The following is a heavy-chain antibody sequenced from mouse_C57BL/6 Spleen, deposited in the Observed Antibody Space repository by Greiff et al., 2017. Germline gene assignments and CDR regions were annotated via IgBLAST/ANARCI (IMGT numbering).Heavy chain of an antibody. CDR1: GYSITSGYY. D-gene: IGHD1-1*01. CDR3: ASPLIYYYGSSFAY. CDR2: ISYDGSN. J-gene: IGHJ3*01. Sequence: ESGPGLVKPSQSLSLTCSVTGYSITSGYYWNWIRQFPGNKLEWMGYISYDGSNNYNPSLKNRISITRDTSKNQFFLKLNSVTTEDTATYYGASPLIYYYGSSFAYWGQGTLVTVSA. V-gene: IGHV3-6*01.